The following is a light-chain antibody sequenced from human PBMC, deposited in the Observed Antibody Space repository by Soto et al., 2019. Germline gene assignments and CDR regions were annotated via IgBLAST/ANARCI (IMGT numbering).Light chain of an antibody. V-gene: IGLV1-40*01. CDR3: QSYDSSLSGFYV. CDR2: GNS. Sequence: VRTQRPSVSGAPGQRVTISCTGSSSNIGAGYDVHWYQQLPGTAPKLLIYGNSNRPSGVPDRFSGSKSGTSASLAITGLQAEDEADYYCQSYDSSLSGFYVFGTGTKVTAL. J-gene: IGLJ1*01. CDR1: SSNIGAGYD.